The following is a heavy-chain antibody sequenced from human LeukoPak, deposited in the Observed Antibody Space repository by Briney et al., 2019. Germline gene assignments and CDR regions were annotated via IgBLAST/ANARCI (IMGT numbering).Heavy chain of an antibody. J-gene: IGHJ6*03. CDR2: ISAYNGNT. D-gene: IGHD6-19*01. CDR1: GYTFTSYG. CDR3: ARVASGWDRSYYYYYYMDV. Sequence: GASVKVSCKASGYTFTSYGISWVRQAPGQGLEWMGWISAYNGNTNYAQKLQGRVTMTTDTSTSTAYMELRSLRSDDTAVYYCARVASGWDRSYYYYYYMDVWGKGTTVTISS. V-gene: IGHV1-18*01.